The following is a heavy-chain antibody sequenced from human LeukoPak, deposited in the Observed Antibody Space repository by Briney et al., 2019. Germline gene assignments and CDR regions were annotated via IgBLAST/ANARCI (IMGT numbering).Heavy chain of an antibody. J-gene: IGHJ1*01. CDR2: IYSGGST. CDR1: GFTLSSNY. Sequence: PGGSLTLSCAAPGFTLSSNYMSWAPQAQGKGPEWVSVIYSGGSTYYADSVKGRFTISRDNSKNTLYLQMNSLRAEDTAVYYCAKGDSSGYYYHGHFQHWGQGTLVTVSS. CDR3: AKGDSSGYYYHGHFQH. D-gene: IGHD3-22*01. V-gene: IGHV3-53*01.